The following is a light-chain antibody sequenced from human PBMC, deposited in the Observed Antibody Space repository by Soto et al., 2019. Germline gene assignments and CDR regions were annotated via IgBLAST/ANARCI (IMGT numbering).Light chain of an antibody. J-gene: IGKJ4*01. CDR2: GAS. V-gene: IGKV3-15*01. CDR1: QSVSSN. CDR3: QQYFSWPLT. Sequence: EIVMTQSPATLSVSPGESATLSCRASQSVSSNLAWFQQKPGQAPRLLIYGASTRATGIPATFSGTGSGTDFTLTISSLQSEEFAVYYCQQYFSWPLTFGGGTKVEIK.